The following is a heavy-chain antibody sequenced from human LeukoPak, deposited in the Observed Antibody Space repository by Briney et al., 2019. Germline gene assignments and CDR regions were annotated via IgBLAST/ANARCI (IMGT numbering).Heavy chain of an antibody. CDR2: IIPIFGTA. CDR3: ARNVKGITKVRGVIEPYFDY. D-gene: IGHD3-10*01. Sequence: GASVKVSCKASGGTFSSYAISWVRQAPGQGLEWMGGIIPIFGTANYAQKFQGRVTITADESTSTAYMELSSLRSEDTAVYYCARNVKGITKVRGVIEPYFDYWGQGTLVTVSS. V-gene: IGHV1-69*13. J-gene: IGHJ4*02. CDR1: GGTFSSYA.